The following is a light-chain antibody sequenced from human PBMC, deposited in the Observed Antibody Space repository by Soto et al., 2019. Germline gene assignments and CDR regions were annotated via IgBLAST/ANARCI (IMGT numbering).Light chain of an antibody. V-gene: IGKV3-11*01. CDR3: QHRSNWPGT. J-gene: IGKJ1*01. CDR2: DVS. Sequence: EVVLTRSPANVSLSPGERATLSCRASQSVFNYLAWYQQKPGQAPRLLIYDVSDRATGIPARFTGSGSGTDFALTISSLEPEDFAVYYCQHRSNWPGTFGQGTKVDIK. CDR1: QSVFNY.